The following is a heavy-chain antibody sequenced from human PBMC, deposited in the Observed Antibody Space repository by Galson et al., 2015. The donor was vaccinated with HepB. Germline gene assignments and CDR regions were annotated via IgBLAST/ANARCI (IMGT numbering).Heavy chain of an antibody. Sequence: TLSLTCTVSGGSISSNSYYWSWIRQSAGKGLEWIGRVSNSGGTSYNPSLRSRLTMSVGTSKNYFSLKLRSVTAADTAVYYCARAKDYDLWSHPYWYFDLWGRGTLVTVSS. J-gene: IGHJ2*01. CDR1: GGSISSNSYY. CDR2: VSNSGGT. D-gene: IGHD3-3*01. V-gene: IGHV4-61*02. CDR3: ARAKDYDLWSHPYWYFDL.